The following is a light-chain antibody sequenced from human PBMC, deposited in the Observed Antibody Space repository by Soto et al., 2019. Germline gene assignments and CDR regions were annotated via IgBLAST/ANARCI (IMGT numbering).Light chain of an antibody. V-gene: IGKV3-11*01. CDR1: QSVSSF. CDR3: QQRSNWPPT. J-gene: IGKJ1*01. Sequence: EIVVAQSPATLSLSQGKRSTLSCRASQSVSSFLAWYQQNPGQAPRLLIYNASTRATGIPARFSGSGSGTDFTLTISSLEPEDFAVYYCQQRSNWPPTFGQGTKVDIK. CDR2: NAS.